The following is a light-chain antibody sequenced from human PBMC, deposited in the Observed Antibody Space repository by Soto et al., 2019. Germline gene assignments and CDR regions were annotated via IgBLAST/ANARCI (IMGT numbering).Light chain of an antibody. V-gene: IGLV1-44*01. J-gene: IGLJ2*01. CDR3: AAWDVGLNVVV. CDR2: SSS. Sequence: QSVVTQPPSASGTPGQRVTISCSGSASNIGSNPVNWYQQLPGTAPKLLIYSSSHRPSGVPDRISGSKSGTSASLAISGLQSGDEADYYCAAWDVGLNVVVFGGGTKLTVL. CDR1: ASNIGSNP.